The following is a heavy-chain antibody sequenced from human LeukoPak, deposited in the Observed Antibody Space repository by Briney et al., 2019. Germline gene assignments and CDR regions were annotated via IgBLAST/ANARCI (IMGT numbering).Heavy chain of an antibody. CDR2: IWYDGSNK. V-gene: IGHV3-33*01. CDR1: GSTFSASD. J-gene: IGHJ4*02. CDR3: ARDDYGSGSGRWVY. Sequence: GGSLRLSCGASGSTFSASDMHWVRQAPGKGLEWVAVIWYDGSNKYYGDSVKGRFTISRDNSKNTLYLQMNSLRAEDTAVYYCARDDYGSGSGRWVYWGQGTLVTVSS. D-gene: IGHD3-10*01.